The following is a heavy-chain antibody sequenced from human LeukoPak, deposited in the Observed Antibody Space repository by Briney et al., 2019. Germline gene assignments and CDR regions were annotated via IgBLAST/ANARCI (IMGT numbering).Heavy chain of an antibody. Sequence: PSETLSLTCTVCGGSISSTYWSWLRQPAGKGLEWIGRIYTSGSNNYTPSLKSRVTISLYTSNNHFSLNLSSVTAADTAVYYCGREMGGYHNWFDPGGQGTLVTVSA. V-gene: IGHV4-4*07. D-gene: IGHD3-22*01. CDR1: GGSISSTY. CDR2: IYTSGSN. CDR3: GREMGGYHNWFDP. J-gene: IGHJ5*02.